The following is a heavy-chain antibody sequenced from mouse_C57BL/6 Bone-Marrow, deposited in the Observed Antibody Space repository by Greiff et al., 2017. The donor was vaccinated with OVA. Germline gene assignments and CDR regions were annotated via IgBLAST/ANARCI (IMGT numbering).Heavy chain of an antibody. CDR1: GFTFSDYY. V-gene: IGHV5-16*01. D-gene: IGHD1-1*01. CDR2: INYDGSST. Sequence: DVKLVESEGGLVQPGSSMKLSCTASGFTFSDYYMAWVRQVPEKGLEWVANINYDGSSTYYLDSLKSRFIISRDNAKNILYLQMSSLKSEDTATYYCAREGYYYGSNWYFDVWGTGTTVTVSS. CDR3: AREGYYYGSNWYFDV. J-gene: IGHJ1*03.